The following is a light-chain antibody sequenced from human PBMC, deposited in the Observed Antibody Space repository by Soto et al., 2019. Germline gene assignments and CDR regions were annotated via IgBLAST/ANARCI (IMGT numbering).Light chain of an antibody. CDR3: QQRSNWPSIT. Sequence: EIVMTQSPATLSVSPGERATFSCRASQSVSSYLAWYQQKPGQAPRLLIYDASNRATGIPARFSGSGSGTDFTLTISSLEPEDFAVYYCQQRSNWPSITFGQGTRLEIK. V-gene: IGKV3-11*01. J-gene: IGKJ5*01. CDR1: QSVSSY. CDR2: DAS.